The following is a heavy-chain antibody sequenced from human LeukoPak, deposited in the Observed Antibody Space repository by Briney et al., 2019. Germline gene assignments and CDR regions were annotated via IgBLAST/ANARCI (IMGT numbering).Heavy chain of an antibody. D-gene: IGHD5-24*01. J-gene: IGHJ4*02. V-gene: IGHV5-51*01. CDR2: IWPDDSNI. CDR3: ARDGTRGYNYDY. CDR1: GYTFTNHW. Sequence: GESLKISCKGSGYTFTNHWLGWVRQMPGKGLEWMGMIWPDDSNIKYSPSFQGQDTISADKSIRTVYLQWNSLKASDTAIYYCARDGTRGYNYDYWGQGTLVTVSS.